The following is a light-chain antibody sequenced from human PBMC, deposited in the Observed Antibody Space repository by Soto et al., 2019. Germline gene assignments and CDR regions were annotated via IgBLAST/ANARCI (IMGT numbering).Light chain of an antibody. V-gene: IGKV1-39*01. Sequence: DIQMTQSPSSLSASVGDRVTITCRASQSIKSYLNWYQQKPGKAPKRLIYAASSLQSGVPSRFRGSGSGTDFTLTISSLQPEDVATYYCQQSYSTPLTFGGGTTVETK. J-gene: IGKJ4*01. CDR3: QQSYSTPLT. CDR2: AAS. CDR1: QSIKSY.